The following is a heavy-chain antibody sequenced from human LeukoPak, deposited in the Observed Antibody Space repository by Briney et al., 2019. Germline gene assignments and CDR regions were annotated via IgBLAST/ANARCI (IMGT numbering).Heavy chain of an antibody. CDR3: ARDPTYDSWSGGPSYYMDV. D-gene: IGHD3-3*01. CDR2: ISGYNGNT. J-gene: IGHJ6*03. CDR1: GYTFTSYG. V-gene: IGHV1-18*01. Sequence: GASVKVSCQASGYTFTSYGISWVRQAPGQGLEWMGWISGYNGNTKYAQKLQGRVTMTTDTSTSTANMELRSLRSDDTAVYYCARDPTYDSWSGGPSYYMDVWGKGTTVTVSS.